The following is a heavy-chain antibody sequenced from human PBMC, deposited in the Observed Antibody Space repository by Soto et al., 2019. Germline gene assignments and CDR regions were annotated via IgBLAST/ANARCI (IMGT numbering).Heavy chain of an antibody. D-gene: IGHD6-13*01. V-gene: IGHV4-39*01. J-gene: IGHJ3*02. CDR3: ARHCTYSSSWRDAFDI. CDR1: GGSISSSSYY. CDR2: IYYSGST. Sequence: SETLSLTCTVSGGSISSSSYYWGWIRQPPGKGLEWIGSIYYSGSTYYSPSLKSRVTISVDTSKNQFSLKLSSVTAADTAVYYCARHCTYSSSWRDAFDIWGQGTMVTVSS.